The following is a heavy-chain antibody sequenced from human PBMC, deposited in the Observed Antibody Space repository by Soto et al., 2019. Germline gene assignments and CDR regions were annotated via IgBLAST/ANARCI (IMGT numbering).Heavy chain of an antibody. V-gene: IGHV2-70*01. CDR3: ARMESYYYDSSGYFDY. CDR1: GFSLSTSGMC. D-gene: IGHD3-22*01. J-gene: IGHJ4*02. Sequence: SGPTLVNPTQTLTLTCTFSGFSLSTSGMCVSWIRQPPGKALGWLALIDWDDDKYYSTSLKTRLTISKDTSKNQVVLTMTNMDPVDTATYYCARMESYYYDSSGYFDYWGQGTLVTVSS. CDR2: IDWDDDK.